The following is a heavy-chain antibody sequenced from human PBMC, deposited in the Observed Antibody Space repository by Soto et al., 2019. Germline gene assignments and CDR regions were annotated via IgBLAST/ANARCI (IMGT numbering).Heavy chain of an antibody. CDR2: ISSSSSYI. CDR3: GGGGGNYEGDTI. V-gene: IGHV3-21*01. Sequence: EVQLVESGGGLVKPGGSLRLSCAASGFTFSSYSMNWVRQAPGKGLEWVSSISSSSSYIYYADSVKGRFTISRDNAKNSLYLQMNSRRAEDTAVYYCGGGGGNYEGDTIWGQGTMVTVSS. D-gene: IGHD3-16*01. CDR1: GFTFSSYS. J-gene: IGHJ3*02.